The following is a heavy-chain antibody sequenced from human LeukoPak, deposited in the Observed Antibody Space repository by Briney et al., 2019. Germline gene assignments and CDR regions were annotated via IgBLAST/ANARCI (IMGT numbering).Heavy chain of an antibody. J-gene: IGHJ4*02. Sequence: RPGGSLRLSCAASGFTFSSYSMNWIRQPPGKGLEWIGEINDSGSTNYNPSLKSRVTISADTSKTQFSLKLSSVTAADTAVYYCARRSEYSRSSGVSGWGQGTLVTVSS. V-gene: IGHV4-34*01. CDR2: INDSGST. CDR3: ARRSEYSRSSGVSG. D-gene: IGHD6-6*01. CDR1: GFTFSSYS.